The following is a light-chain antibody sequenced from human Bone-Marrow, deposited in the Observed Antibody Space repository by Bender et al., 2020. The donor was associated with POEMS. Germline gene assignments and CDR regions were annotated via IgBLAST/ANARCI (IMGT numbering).Light chain of an antibody. CDR1: RLGDMF. Sequence: SYELTQPPSVSVSPGQTASIPCSGDRLGDMFPCWYQQKPGQSPVLVIDPHSKRPSGVPARFSGSKSGTSASLAISDIQSEDEGDYYCSSWDDSLSGWVFGGGTKLTVL. CDR3: SSWDDSLSGWV. V-gene: IGLV3-1*01. J-gene: IGLJ3*02. CDR2: PHS.